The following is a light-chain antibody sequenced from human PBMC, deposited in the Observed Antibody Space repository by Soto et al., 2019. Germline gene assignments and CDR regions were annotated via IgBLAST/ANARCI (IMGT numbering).Light chain of an antibody. Sequence: EIVLTQSPGTLSLSPGERATLSCRASQSVSIDLAWYQQTPGQAPRLLIYDASNRATGIPARFSGSGSGTEFTLTISSLQPDDFATYYCQQYNSYSITFGQGTRLEI. CDR3: QQYNSYSIT. CDR1: QSVSID. CDR2: DAS. V-gene: IGKV3D-15*01. J-gene: IGKJ5*01.